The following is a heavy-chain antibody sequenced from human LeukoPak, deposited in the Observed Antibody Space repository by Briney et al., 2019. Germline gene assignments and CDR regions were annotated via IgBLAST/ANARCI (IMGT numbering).Heavy chain of an antibody. CDR3: AKDDRTRRANSNREGYCSGGSCYSPFDY. J-gene: IGHJ4*02. CDR1: GFTFSSYA. CDR2: ISGSGGST. D-gene: IGHD2-15*01. V-gene: IGHV3-23*01. Sequence: GGSLRLSCAASGFTFSSYAMSWVRQAPGKGLEWVSVISGSGGSTYYADSVKGRFTISRDNSKNTLYLQMNSLRAEDTAVYYCAKDDRTRRANSNREGYCSGGSCYSPFDYWGQGTLVTVSS.